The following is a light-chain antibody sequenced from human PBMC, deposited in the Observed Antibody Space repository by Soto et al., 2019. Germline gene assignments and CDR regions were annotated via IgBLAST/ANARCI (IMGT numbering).Light chain of an antibody. J-gene: IGLJ1*01. Sequence: SYVLTQPPSVSVSPAQTARITCSGETLPKQYPYWYQQKPGQAPVLIINKSSERPSGIPERFSGSTSGTTVTLTISVFQGEDEAEYYWQTADSSGAYGFGTGTKVTV. V-gene: IGLV3-25*02. CDR3: QTADSSGAYG. CDR2: KSS. CDR1: TLPKQY.